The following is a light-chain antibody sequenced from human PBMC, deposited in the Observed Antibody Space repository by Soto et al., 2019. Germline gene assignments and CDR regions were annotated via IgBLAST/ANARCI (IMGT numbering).Light chain of an antibody. CDR1: SSNIGAGYD. V-gene: IGLV1-40*01. Sequence: QSALTQPPSVSGAPGQRVTISCSGSSSNIGAGYDVNWYRQLPGTASKLLIYGNSDRPSGVPDRFSGSKSGTSASLAITGLQAEDEADYFCQSYDRSLRTYVFGTGTKVTVL. CDR3: QSYDRSLRTYV. J-gene: IGLJ1*01. CDR2: GNS.